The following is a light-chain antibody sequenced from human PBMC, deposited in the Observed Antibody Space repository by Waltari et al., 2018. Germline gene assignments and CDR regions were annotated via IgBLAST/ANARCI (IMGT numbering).Light chain of an antibody. Sequence: ETVMTQSPATLFVSPGERSTRSCRASQSVSRNLAWYQQKPGQAPRLLIYETSTRATGIPARFSGSGSGTEFTLTISSLQSEDVAIYHCHQYNNWPPWTFGQGTKVEIK. J-gene: IGKJ1*01. CDR3: HQYNNWPPWT. V-gene: IGKV3-15*01. CDR1: QSVSRN. CDR2: ETS.